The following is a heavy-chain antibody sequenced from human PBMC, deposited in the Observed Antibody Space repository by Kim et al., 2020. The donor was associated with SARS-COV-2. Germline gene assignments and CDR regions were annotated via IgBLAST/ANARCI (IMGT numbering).Heavy chain of an antibody. CDR2: INIDGSST. CDR3: ARAVGGYNHLDH. D-gene: IGHD5-12*01. J-gene: IGHJ4*02. CDR1: GFTFSSYW. Sequence: GGSLRLSCAASGFTFSSYWMHWVRQAPGKGLVWVARINIDGSSTTYVDSVKGRFTVSRDNGKDTVNLQMNSLRAEDTAVYHCARAVGGYNHLDHWGQGTL. V-gene: IGHV3-74*01.